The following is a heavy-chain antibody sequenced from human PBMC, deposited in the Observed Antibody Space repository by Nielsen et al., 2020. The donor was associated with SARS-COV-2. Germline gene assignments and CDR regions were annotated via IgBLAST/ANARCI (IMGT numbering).Heavy chain of an antibody. Sequence: SLKISCAASGFTFDDYAMHWVRQAPGKGLEWVSGISWNSGSIGYADSVKGRFTISRDNAKNSLHLQMNSLRAEDTAVYYCVRDSSVVIWSGYPVDWGQGTLVTVSS. J-gene: IGHJ4*02. CDR2: ISWNSGSI. V-gene: IGHV3-9*01. CDR3: VRDSSVVIWSGYPVD. CDR1: GFTFDDYA. D-gene: IGHD3-3*01.